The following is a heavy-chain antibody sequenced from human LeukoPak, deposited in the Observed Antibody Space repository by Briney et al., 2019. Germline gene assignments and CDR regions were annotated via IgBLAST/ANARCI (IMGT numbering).Heavy chain of an antibody. V-gene: IGHV3-23*01. CDR2: ISGSGGST. CDR1: GFTFSSYA. D-gene: IGHD6-13*01. Sequence: PGGSLRLSCAASGFTFSSYAMSWVRQAPGKGLEWVSAISGSGGSTYYADSVKGRFTISRDNSKNTLYLQMNSLRAEDTAVYYCAKLLRVIAAAGSDAFDIWGQGTMVTVSS. J-gene: IGHJ3*02. CDR3: AKLLRVIAAAGSDAFDI.